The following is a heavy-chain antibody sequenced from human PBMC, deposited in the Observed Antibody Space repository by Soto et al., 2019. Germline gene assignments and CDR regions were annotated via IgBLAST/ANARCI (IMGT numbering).Heavy chain of an antibody. J-gene: IGHJ3*02. V-gene: IGHV3-21*01. Sequence: EVQLVESGGGLIKPGGSLRLSCAASGFAFNTYTMNWVRQAPGKGLEWVSSISSSTSYIYYADSVKGRFTISRDNARNSLYLQMNSLRAEDTALYYCARKSGDIWGQGTMVTVSS. CDR2: ISSSTSYI. CDR3: ARKSGDI. D-gene: IGHD1-26*01. CDR1: GFAFNTYT.